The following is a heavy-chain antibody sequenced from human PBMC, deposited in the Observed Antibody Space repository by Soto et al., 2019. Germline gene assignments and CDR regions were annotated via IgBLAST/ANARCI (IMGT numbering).Heavy chain of an antibody. CDR1: GGSISSDTYS. CDR3: ARGGDCVTSSCRLQNCFDP. Sequence: SETLSLTCAVSGGSISSDTYSWSWIRQPPGKGLEWIGYIYHTGTTYYNPSLKSRVTISVDKLKNQFSLKLSSVTAADTAMYFCARGGDCVTSSCRLQNCFDPWGQGTLVTVSS. V-gene: IGHV4-30-2*01. D-gene: IGHD2-2*03. J-gene: IGHJ5*02. CDR2: IYHTGTT.